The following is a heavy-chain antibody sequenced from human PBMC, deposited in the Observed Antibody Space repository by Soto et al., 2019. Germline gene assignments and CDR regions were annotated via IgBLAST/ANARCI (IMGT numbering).Heavy chain of an antibody. CDR2: IDPSDSYT. V-gene: IGHV5-10-1*01. D-gene: IGHD4-17*01. CDR3: ARSPRDYGDYYYYGMDV. CDR1: GYSFTSYW. J-gene: IGHJ6*02. Sequence: GESLKISCQGSGYSFTSYWISWVRQMPGKGLEWMGRIDPSDSYTNYSPSFQGRVTISADKSISTAYLQWSSLKASDTAMYYCARSPRDYGDYYYYGMDVWGQGTTVTVSS.